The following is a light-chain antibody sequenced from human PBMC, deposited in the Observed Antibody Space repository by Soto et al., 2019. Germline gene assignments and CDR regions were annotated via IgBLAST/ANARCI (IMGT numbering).Light chain of an antibody. CDR2: DAS. CDR3: QQYGDSPVT. Sequence: EIVMTQSPGTLSLSPGERATLSCRASQSVNSYLAWYQQKPGQAPRLLISDASDRATGIPDRFSGSGSGTDFTLTISRLVPEDFAAYYCQQYGDSPVTFGQGTKVDIK. J-gene: IGKJ1*01. V-gene: IGKV3-20*01. CDR1: QSVNSY.